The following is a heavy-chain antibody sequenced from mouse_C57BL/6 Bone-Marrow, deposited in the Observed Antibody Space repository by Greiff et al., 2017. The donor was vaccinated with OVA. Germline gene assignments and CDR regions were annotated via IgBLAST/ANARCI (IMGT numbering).Heavy chain of an antibody. CDR3: ARMGDYDEVDY. CDR1: SFAFMASA. Sequence: LKQSGAELVRPGSSVKLSCKASSFAFMASAMHWVKQRPGHGLEWIGSFTMYSDATEYSENFKGKATLTANTSSSTAYMELSSLTSEDSAVYYCARMGDYDEVDYWGQGTTLTVSS. CDR2: FTMYSDAT. D-gene: IGHD2-4*01. V-gene: IGHV1-49*01. J-gene: IGHJ2*01.